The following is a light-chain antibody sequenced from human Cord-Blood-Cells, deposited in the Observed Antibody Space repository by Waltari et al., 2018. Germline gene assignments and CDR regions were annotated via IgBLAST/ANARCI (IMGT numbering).Light chain of an antibody. CDR2: GAS. CDR3: QQYGSSLALT. V-gene: IGKV3-20*01. CDR1: QSVSSSY. Sequence: ELVLTQSPGTLSLSPGERANLSCRASQSVSSSYFAWYQQKPGQAPRLLIYGASSRATGIPDRFSGSGSGTDFTLTISRLEPEDFAVYYCQQYGSSLALTFGGGTKVEIK. J-gene: IGKJ4*01.